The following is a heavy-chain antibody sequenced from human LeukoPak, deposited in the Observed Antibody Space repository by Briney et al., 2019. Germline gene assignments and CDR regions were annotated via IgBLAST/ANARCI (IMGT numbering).Heavy chain of an antibody. CDR1: GGSISSYY. CDR2: IYYSGST. V-gene: IGHV4-59*01. J-gene: IGHJ5*02. D-gene: IGHD3-22*01. CDR3: ARDRYYDSWFDP. Sequence: SETLSLTCTVAGGSISSYYWGWIRQPPGKGLEWIGYIYYSGSTNYNPSLKSRVTISVDTSKNQFSLKLSSVTAADMAVYYCARDRYYDSWFDPWGQGTLVTVSS.